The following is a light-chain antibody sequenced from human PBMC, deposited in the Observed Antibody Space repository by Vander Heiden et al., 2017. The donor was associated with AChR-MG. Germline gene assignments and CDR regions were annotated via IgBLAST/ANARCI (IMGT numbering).Light chain of an antibody. CDR1: NNNVGGYVS. Sequence: QSAPTQPRPVSGSPGPAVTFPCPGTNNNVGGYVSVSGHQQYPSGLHKLVFYDVTKRPAGVPDRFSGSKSGNTASPTISGRQAEEEADYYCCSVAGSFPGVFGGGTRLTVL. J-gene: IGLJ3*02. V-gene: IGLV2-11*01. CDR2: DVT. CDR3: CSVAGSFPGV.